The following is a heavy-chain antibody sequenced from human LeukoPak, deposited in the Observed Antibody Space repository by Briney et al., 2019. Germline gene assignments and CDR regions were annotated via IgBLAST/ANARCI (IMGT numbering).Heavy chain of an antibody. Sequence: ASVKVSCKASGYTFTGYYMHWVRQAPGQGLEWMGWINPNSGGTNYAQKFQGRVTITRNTSISTAYMELSSLRSEDTAVYYCARGRIAAAGPYYYYYMDVWGKGTTVTVSS. D-gene: IGHD6-13*01. CDR2: INPNSGGT. CDR3: ARGRIAAAGPYYYYYMDV. CDR1: GYTFTGYY. J-gene: IGHJ6*03. V-gene: IGHV1-2*02.